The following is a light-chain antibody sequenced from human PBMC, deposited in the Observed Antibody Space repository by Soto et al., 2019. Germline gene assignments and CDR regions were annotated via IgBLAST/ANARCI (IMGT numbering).Light chain of an antibody. Sequence: DIQLTQSPSSLSASVGDRVTITCRASQTFSNYVNWYQQKPGKAPILLIFAASHLESSVPSRFSGSGAGTDFTLTISNLQPEDFATCYSQQSHTIPWTVGQGTKVEMK. CDR2: AAS. CDR3: QQSHTIPWT. V-gene: IGKV1-39*01. CDR1: QTFSNY. J-gene: IGKJ1*01.